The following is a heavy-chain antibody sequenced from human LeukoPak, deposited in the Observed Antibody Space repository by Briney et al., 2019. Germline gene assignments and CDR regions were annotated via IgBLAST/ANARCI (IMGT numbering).Heavy chain of an antibody. CDR2: ISYDGSNK. D-gene: IGHD1/OR15-1a*01. Sequence: GGSLRLSCAASGFTFSSYAMHWVRQAPGKGLEWVAVISYDGSNKYYADSVKGRFTISRDNSKNTLYLQMNSLRAEDTAVYYCAAEGGSGTDDAFDIWGQGTMVTVSS. V-gene: IGHV3-30-3*01. J-gene: IGHJ3*02. CDR3: AAEGGSGTDDAFDI. CDR1: GFTFSSYA.